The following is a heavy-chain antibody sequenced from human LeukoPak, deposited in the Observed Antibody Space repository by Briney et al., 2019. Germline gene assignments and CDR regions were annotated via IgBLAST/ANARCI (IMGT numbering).Heavy chain of an antibody. D-gene: IGHD3-16*02. Sequence: SVKFSCKSVGYTLTDLYIHWVRQAPGQGPEWLGWINPNSVGTNYESRVTMTRDASINTAYLELSSLRSDNTAVYYCARDPATVSLGGVIVWYFDYWGQGTPITVSS. CDR1: GYTLTDLY. CDR3: ARDPATVSLGGVIVWYFDY. J-gene: IGHJ4*02. V-gene: IGHV1-2*02. CDR2: INPNSVGT.